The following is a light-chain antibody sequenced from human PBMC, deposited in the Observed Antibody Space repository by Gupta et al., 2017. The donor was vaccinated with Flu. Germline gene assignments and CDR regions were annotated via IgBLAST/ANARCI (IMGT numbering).Light chain of an antibody. CDR3: QQLNSYL. J-gene: IGKJ3*01. V-gene: IGKV1-9*01. CDR2: AAS. Sequence: DIQLTQSPSFLSASVGDRVTITCRASQGISSYLAWYQQKPGKAPKLLIYAASTLQSGVPSRFSGXGSXTEFTLXISSLQTEDFATYYCQQLNSYLFGXGTKVDIK. CDR1: QGISSY.